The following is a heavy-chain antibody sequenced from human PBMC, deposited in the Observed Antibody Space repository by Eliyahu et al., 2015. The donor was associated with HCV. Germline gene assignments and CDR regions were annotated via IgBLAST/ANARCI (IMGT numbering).Heavy chain of an antibody. CDR2: ISGSGGST. CDR1: GXTFSSYA. J-gene: IGHJ4*02. CDR3: AKESGGDYGFGY. Sequence: EVQLLESGGGLVQPGGSLXLXCAASGXTFSSYAMXWVRQAPGKGLEWVSAISGSGGSTYYADSVKGRFTISRDNSKNTLYLQMNSLRAEDTAVYYCAKESGGDYGFGYWGQGTLVTVSS. V-gene: IGHV3-23*01. D-gene: IGHD4-17*01.